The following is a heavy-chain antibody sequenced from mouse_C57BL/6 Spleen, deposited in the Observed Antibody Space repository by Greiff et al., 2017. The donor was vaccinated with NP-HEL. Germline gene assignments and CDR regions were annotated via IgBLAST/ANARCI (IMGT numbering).Heavy chain of an antibody. CDR2: IDPENGDT. J-gene: IGHJ2*01. V-gene: IGHV14-4*01. Sequence: EVQLQQSGAELVRSGASVKLSCTASGFNIKDDYMHWVKQRPEQGLEWIGWIDPENGDTEYASKFQGKATITADTSSNTAYLQLSSLTSEDTAVYYCTTKRLYYFDYWGQGTTLTVSS. CDR1: GFNIKDDY. CDR3: TTKRLYYFDY.